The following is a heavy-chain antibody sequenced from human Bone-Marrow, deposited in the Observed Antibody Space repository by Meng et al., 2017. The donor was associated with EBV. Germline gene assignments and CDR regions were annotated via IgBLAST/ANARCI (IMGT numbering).Heavy chain of an antibody. CDR1: GGTYSSYS. CDR3: ARSHVGSSSWYEAWDY. J-gene: IGHJ4*02. CDR2: IIPIFGTA. D-gene: IGHD6-13*01. Sequence: HVQRLQSWAEVRKPGSSVKRACKAAGGTYSSYSISWVRQAPGQGLEWMGGIIPIFGTANYEQKFQGSVTITADESTSTAYMELSSLRSEDTAVYYCARSHVGSSSWYEAWDYWGQGTLVTVS. V-gene: IGHV1-69*01.